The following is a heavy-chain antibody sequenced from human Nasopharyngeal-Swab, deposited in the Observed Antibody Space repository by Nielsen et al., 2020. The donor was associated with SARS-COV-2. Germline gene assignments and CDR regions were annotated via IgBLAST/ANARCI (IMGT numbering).Heavy chain of an antibody. J-gene: IGHJ6*02. V-gene: IGHV4-38-2*02. D-gene: IGHD6-13*01. CDR2: IYHSGST. Sequence: SETLSLTCTVSGYSISSGYYWGLIRQPPGKGLEWIGSIYHSGSTYCNPSLKSRVTISVDTSKNQFSLKLSSVTAADTAVYYCTYSSSWYFYGMDVWGQGTTVTVSS. CDR1: GYSISSGYY. CDR3: TYSSSWYFYGMDV.